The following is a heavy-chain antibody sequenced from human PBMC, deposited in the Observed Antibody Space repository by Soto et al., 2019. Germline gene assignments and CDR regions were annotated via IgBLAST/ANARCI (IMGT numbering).Heavy chain of an antibody. CDR3: AIPSAARSGYYYYDMDV. J-gene: IGHJ6*02. Sequence: GWSLRLSCSVFGFTFSSYAMHWVRQAPGKGLQYVSSISSNGGSTYYADSVKGRFTISRDNSKNTLYLQMSSLRVEDTAVYDCAIPSAARSGYYYYDMDVWGQGTTVSVPS. CDR1: GFTFSSYA. V-gene: IGHV3-64D*06. CDR2: ISSNGGST. D-gene: IGHD2-2*01.